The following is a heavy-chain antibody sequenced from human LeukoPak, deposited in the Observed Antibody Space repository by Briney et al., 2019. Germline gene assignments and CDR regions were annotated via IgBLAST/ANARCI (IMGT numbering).Heavy chain of an antibody. D-gene: IGHD5-12*01. V-gene: IGHV3-30*18. CDR3: AKEGLRFFDF. J-gene: IGHJ4*02. Sequence: GGSLRLSCEASGFTFSSTGMHWVRQAPGKGLDWVASISYDGSSKKYVDSVKGRFTISRDNSKRTLYLQMNSLRSEDTAVYYCAKEGLRFFDFWGQGTLVTVSS. CDR2: ISYDGSSK. CDR1: GFTFSSTG.